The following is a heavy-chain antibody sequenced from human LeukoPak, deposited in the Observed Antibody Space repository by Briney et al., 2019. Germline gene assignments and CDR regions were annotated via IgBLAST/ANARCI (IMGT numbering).Heavy chain of an antibody. CDR2: MNPNSVKT. D-gene: IGHD3-22*01. Sequence: ASGKVSCKASGYTFTSHDINWARQATGHGLEGMGGMNPNSVKTVYEQQFQSSVTMPRNTCISTVYMEMSRLRSEDKAVYYCARGVCDSSDHYYFDYWGQGTLVTVSS. J-gene: IGHJ4*02. CDR3: ARGVCDSSDHYYFDY. V-gene: IGHV1-8*01. CDR1: GYTFTSHD.